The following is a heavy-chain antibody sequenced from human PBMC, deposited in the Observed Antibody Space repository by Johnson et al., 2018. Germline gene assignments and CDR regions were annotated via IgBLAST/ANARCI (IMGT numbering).Heavy chain of an antibody. V-gene: IGHV3-11*04. CDR3: ARLGSSTYYYYYYMDV. CDR1: GFTFSDYY. CDR2: ISITGTPI. Sequence: QVQLVESGGGLVKPGGSLRLSCAASGFTFSDYYMSWIRPAPGKGLEWGSYISITGTPIYYADSVKGRFTISRDKAKNSLFLQMNSLRDEDTAVYYCARLGSSTYYYYYYMDVWGKGTTVTVSS. D-gene: IGHD2-2*01. J-gene: IGHJ6*03.